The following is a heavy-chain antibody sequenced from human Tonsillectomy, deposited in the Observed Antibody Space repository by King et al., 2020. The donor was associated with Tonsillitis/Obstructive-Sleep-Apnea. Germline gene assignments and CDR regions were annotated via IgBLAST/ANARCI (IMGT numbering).Heavy chain of an antibody. V-gene: IGHV1-46*01. Sequence: QLVQSGDEVKTPGASVKVSCKASGYTFTRYYIHWVRQARGQGLEWMGIINPSDGSTTYAQKFQGRVTMSTDTSASTVYLELSSLRSDDTAVYYCARDDVVGRYIDSWGQGTLVTVSS. J-gene: IGHJ4*02. CDR1: GYTFTRYY. CDR2: INPSDGST. D-gene: IGHD1-14*01. CDR3: ARDDVVGRYIDS.